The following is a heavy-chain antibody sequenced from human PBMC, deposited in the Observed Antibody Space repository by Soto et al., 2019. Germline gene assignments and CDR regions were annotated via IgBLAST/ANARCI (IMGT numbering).Heavy chain of an antibody. CDR3: AKVTIGVIGGPWAFDI. D-gene: IGHD3-22*01. CDR1: GFTFDDYA. V-gene: IGHV3-9*01. J-gene: IGHJ3*02. Sequence: GGSLRLSCAASGFTFDDYAMHWVRQAPGKGLEWVSGISWNSGSIGYADSVKGRFTISRDNAKNSLYLQMNSLRAEDTALYYCAKVTIGVIGGPWAFDIWGQGTMVTVSS. CDR2: ISWNSGSI.